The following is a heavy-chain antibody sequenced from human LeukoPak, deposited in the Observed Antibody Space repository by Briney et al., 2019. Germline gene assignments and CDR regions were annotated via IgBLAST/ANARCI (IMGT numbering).Heavy chain of an antibody. Sequence: PSETLSLTCTVSSVSIISSSYDWGWIRQPPGKGLEWIGSINYSGSTDYNPSLKSRVTISVDASKNQFSLKMSSVTAADTAVYYCARHFDIWGQGTLVTVSS. V-gene: IGHV4-39*01. CDR2: INYSGST. J-gene: IGHJ4*02. CDR3: ARHFDI. CDR1: SVSIISSSYD.